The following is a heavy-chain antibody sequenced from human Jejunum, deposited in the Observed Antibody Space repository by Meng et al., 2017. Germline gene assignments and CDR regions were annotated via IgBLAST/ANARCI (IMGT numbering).Heavy chain of an antibody. CDR1: GGSISSSSYY. Sequence: QLQLQESGPGLVKPSETLSPTRTVAGGSISSSSYYWGWIRQPPGKGLEWIGSIYYSGSTYYNPSLKSRVTISVDTSKNQFSLKVNSVTAADTAVYYCSRIVDGDYFDYWGQGTLVTVSS. CDR2: IYYSGST. CDR3: SRIVDGDYFDY. D-gene: IGHD3-16*02. V-gene: IGHV4-39*01. J-gene: IGHJ4*02.